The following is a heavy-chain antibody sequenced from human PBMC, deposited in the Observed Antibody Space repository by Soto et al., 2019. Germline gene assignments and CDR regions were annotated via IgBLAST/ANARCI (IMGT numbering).Heavy chain of an antibody. J-gene: IGHJ4*02. V-gene: IGHV4-30-2*01. CDR3: IVRDGYTVDY. CDR2: IYHSGST. Sequence: ILSLTCAVSGGSISSGGYSWSWIRQPPGKGLEWIGYIYHSGSTYYNPSLKSRVTISVDRSKNQFSLKLSSVTAADTAVYYCIVRDGYTVDYWRQGTLVTVSS. CDR1: GGSISSGGYS. D-gene: IGHD5-12*01.